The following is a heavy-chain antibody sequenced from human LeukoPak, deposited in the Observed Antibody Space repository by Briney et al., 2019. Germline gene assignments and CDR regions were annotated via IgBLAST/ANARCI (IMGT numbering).Heavy chain of an antibody. CDR3: ARRGYNYGYYFDY. J-gene: IGHJ4*02. CDR1: GYIFTYYW. CDR2: IYTGDSDT. V-gene: IGHV5-51*01. Sequence: GESLKISCKGSGYIFTYYWIGWVLQMPGKGLEWMVIIYTGDSDTRYSPSFQGQVTISADKSISTAYLQWSSLKASDTAMYYCARRGYNYGYYFDYWGQGTLVTVSA. D-gene: IGHD5-18*01.